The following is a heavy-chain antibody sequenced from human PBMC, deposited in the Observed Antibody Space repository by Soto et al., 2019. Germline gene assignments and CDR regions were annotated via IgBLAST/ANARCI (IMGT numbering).Heavy chain of an antibody. J-gene: IGHJ4*02. V-gene: IGHV3-7*01. CDR2: INQDGSER. CDR3: VCGGNFFVY. D-gene: IGHD3-16*01. CDR1: GFTFSTYW. Sequence: EVQLVESGGGLVQPGGSLRLPCAASGFTFSTYWMTWVRQPPGKGLVWVASINQDGSERYYVDSVRGRFTISRDNAKNSLSLQMNSLRAEDTGVYYCVCGGNFFVYWGQGTLVTVSP.